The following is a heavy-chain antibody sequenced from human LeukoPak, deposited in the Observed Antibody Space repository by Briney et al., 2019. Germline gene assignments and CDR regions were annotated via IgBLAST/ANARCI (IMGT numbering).Heavy chain of an antibody. CDR2: TNWNGGST. CDR3: ARSIRFLEWSIDY. V-gene: IGHV3-20*04. J-gene: IGHJ4*02. D-gene: IGHD3-3*01. CDR1: GFTFSSYG. Sequence: GGSLRLSCAASGFTFSSYGMSWVRQAPGKGLEWVSGTNWNGGSTGYADSVKGRFTISRDNAKNSLYLQMNSLRAEDTALYYCARSIRFLEWSIDYWGQGTLVTVSS.